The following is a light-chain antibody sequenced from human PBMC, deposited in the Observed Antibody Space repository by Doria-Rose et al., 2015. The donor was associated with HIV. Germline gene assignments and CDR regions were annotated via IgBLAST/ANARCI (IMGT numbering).Light chain of an antibody. CDR3: QQFDSFPRT. Sequence: TQSPSFLSASVGVRVTITCRASQGISRYLAWYQQKPGKAPTLLIFGASTLQSGVPSRFSGSGSGTEFTLTISSLQPEDFVTYYCQQFDSFPRTFGQGTKVELK. V-gene: IGKV1-9*01. J-gene: IGKJ1*01. CDR1: QGISRY. CDR2: GAS.